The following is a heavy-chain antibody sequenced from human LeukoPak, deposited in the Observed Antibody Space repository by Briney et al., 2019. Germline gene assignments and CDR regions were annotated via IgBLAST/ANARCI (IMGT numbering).Heavy chain of an antibody. CDR1: GGSFSGYY. J-gene: IGHJ6*02. V-gene: IGHV4-34*01. Sequence: ASETLSLTCAVYGGSFSGYYWSWIRQPPGKGLEWIGEINHSGSTNYNPSLKSRVTISVDTSKNQFSLKLSSVTAADTAVYYCARTGIVVVPAATCYYYGMDVWGQGTTVTVSS. CDR3: ARTGIVVVPAATCYYYGMDV. D-gene: IGHD2-2*01. CDR2: INHSGST.